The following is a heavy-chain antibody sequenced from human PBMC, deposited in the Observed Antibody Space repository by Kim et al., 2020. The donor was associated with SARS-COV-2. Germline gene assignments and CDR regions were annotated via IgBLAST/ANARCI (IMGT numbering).Heavy chain of an antibody. CDR1: GFTFSSYA. D-gene: IGHD3-22*01. CDR2: ISGSGGST. Sequence: GGSLRLSCAASGFTFSSYAMSWVRQAPGKGLEWVSAISGSGGSTYYADSVKGRFTISRDNSKNTLYLQMNSLRAEDTAVYYCAKVDLDYDSSGYYYFNWFDPWGQGTLVTVSS. CDR3: AKVDLDYDSSGYYYFNWFDP. V-gene: IGHV3-23*01. J-gene: IGHJ5*02.